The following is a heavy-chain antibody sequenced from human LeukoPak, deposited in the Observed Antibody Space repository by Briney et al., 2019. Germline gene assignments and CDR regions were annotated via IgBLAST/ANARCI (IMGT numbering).Heavy chain of an antibody. Sequence: GGSLRLSCAASGFTFDDYGMSWVRQAPGKGLEWVSGINWNGGSTGYAGSVKGRFTISRDNAKNSLYLQMNSLKPEDTAVYYCARVAEAAAFDSWGQGTLVTVSS. CDR1: GFTFDDYG. CDR2: INWNGGST. J-gene: IGHJ4*02. D-gene: IGHD6-13*01. CDR3: ARVAEAAAFDS. V-gene: IGHV3-20*04.